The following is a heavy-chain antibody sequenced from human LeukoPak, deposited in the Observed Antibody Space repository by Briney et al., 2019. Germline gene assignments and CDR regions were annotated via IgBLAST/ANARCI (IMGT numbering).Heavy chain of an antibody. Sequence: SVKVSCKASGGTFSSYATSWVRQAPGQGLEWMGGIIPIFGTANYAQQFQGRVTITEDKSTSTAYMGLRSLRSEDTAVYYCARSPDDFWSGYENWFDPWGQGTLVTVSS. CDR2: IIPIFGTA. CDR3: ARSPDDFWSGYENWFDP. CDR1: GGTFSSYA. V-gene: IGHV1-69*06. J-gene: IGHJ5*02. D-gene: IGHD3-3*01.